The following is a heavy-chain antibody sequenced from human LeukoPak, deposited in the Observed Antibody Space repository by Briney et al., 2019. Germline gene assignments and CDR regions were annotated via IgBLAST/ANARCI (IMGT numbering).Heavy chain of an antibody. CDR1: GGSISSGSYY. J-gene: IGHJ4*02. CDR3: ARDRRVLDY. V-gene: IGHV4-61*02. CDR2: IYTSGST. Sequence: TLSLTCTVSGGSISSGSYYWSWIRQPAGKGLEWIGRIYTSGSTNYNPSLKSRVTISVDTSKNQFSLKLSSVTAADTAVYYCARDRRVLDYWGQGTLVTVFS.